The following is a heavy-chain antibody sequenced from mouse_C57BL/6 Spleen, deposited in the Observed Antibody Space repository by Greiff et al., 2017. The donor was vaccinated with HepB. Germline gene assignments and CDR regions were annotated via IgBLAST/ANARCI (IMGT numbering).Heavy chain of an antibody. Sequence: VQLQQSGPELVKPGASVKISCKASGYSFTGYYMNWVKQSPEKSLEWIGVINPSTGGTTYNQKFKAKATLTVDKSSSTAYMQLKSLTSEDSAVYYCARDYYGSSQFAYWGQGTLVTVSA. CDR2: INPSTGGT. CDR1: GYSFTGYY. CDR3: ARDYYGSSQFAY. V-gene: IGHV1-42*01. D-gene: IGHD1-1*01. J-gene: IGHJ3*01.